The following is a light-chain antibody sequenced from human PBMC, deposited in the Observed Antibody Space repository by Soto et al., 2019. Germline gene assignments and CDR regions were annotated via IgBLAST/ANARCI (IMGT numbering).Light chain of an antibody. V-gene: IGKV1-39*01. Sequence: DIQMSQSPSSLSASVGDRVTITCRASQSISNSLNWYQQKPGEAPKVLIYSASSLQSWVPTRFSGSGSGTHFTLTISSLQPEDFATYYCQQSHAAWTFGQGTIVEV. CDR1: QSISNS. CDR2: SAS. J-gene: IGKJ1*01. CDR3: QQSHAAWT.